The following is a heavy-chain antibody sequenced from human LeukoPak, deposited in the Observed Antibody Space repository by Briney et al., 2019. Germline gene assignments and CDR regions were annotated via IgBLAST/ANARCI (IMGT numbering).Heavy chain of an antibody. J-gene: IGHJ4*02. CDR3: AREGVHSYGYFY. V-gene: IGHV3-21*01. D-gene: IGHD5-18*01. CDR1: GFTFSSYS. Sequence: PGGSLRLSCAASGFTFSSYSMNWVRQAPGKGLEWVSSISSSSSYIYYADSVKGRFTISRDNAKNSLYLQMNSLRAEDTAVYYCAREGVHSYGYFYWGQGALVTVSS. CDR2: ISSSSSYI.